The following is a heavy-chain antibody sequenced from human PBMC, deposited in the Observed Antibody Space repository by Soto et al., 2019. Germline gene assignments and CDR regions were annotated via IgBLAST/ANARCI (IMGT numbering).Heavy chain of an antibody. Sequence: EVHLLESGGGLVQPGGSLRLSCAASGFTFSNYAMSWVRQAPGKGLEWVSAISSSGGSTYYPDSVKGRFTISRDNSKNTLFLQMNSLRAEDTAVYYCTNRKLPTRPWGPAFDVWGQGTIVTVSS. J-gene: IGHJ3*01. CDR1: GFTFSNYA. CDR3: TNRKLPTRPWGPAFDV. D-gene: IGHD6-6*01. CDR2: ISSSGGST. V-gene: IGHV3-23*01.